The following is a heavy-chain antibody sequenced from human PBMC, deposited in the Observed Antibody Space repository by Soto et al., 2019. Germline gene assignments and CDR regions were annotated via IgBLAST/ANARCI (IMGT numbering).Heavy chain of an antibody. Sequence: PSETLSLTCTVSGGSISSEQYWTWVRQPPGKGLEWIGDIHHSGSTNNNPSLKSRVTISVDTSKNQFSLKLNSVTAADTAVYYCARAKLHGSGSYLLRIGYYFDYWGQGTLVTVSS. CDR2: IHHSGST. CDR1: GGSISSEQY. V-gene: IGHV4-4*02. D-gene: IGHD3-10*01. J-gene: IGHJ4*02. CDR3: ARAKLHGSGSYLLRIGYYFDY.